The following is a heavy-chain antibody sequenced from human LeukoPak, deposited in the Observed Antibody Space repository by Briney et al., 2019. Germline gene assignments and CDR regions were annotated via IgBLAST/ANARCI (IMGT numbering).Heavy chain of an antibody. CDR1: GFTFSSYA. D-gene: IGHD3-3*01. CDR3: AGDPYFWSGYYLRGFLDY. J-gene: IGHJ4*02. Sequence: GGSLRLSCAASGFTFSSYAMHWVRQAPGKGLEWVAVISYDGSNKYYADSVKGRFTISRDNSKNTLYLQMNSLRAEDTAVYYCAGDPYFWSGYYLRGFLDYWGQGTLVTVSS. V-gene: IGHV3-30*01. CDR2: ISYDGSNK.